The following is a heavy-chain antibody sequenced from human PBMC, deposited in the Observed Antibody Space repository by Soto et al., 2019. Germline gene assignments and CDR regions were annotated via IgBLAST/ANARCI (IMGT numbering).Heavy chain of an antibody. CDR1: GYTFTSYG. J-gene: IGHJ6*02. D-gene: IGHD6-13*01. CDR3: ARGITDIVTLAAAGTRGSRGYYYYYGMDV. V-gene: IGHV1-18*01. Sequence: ASVKVSCKASGYTFTSYGISWVRQAPGQGLEWMGWISAYNGNTNYAQKLQGRVTMTTDTSTSTAYMELRSLRSDDTAVYYCARGITDIVTLAAAGTRGSRGYYYYYGMDVWGQGTTVTLSS. CDR2: ISAYNGNT.